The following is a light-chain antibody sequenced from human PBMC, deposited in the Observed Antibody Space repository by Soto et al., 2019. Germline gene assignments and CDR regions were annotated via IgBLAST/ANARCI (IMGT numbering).Light chain of an antibody. J-gene: IGLJ2*01. V-gene: IGLV1-47*01. Sequence: QSVLTQPPSASGTPGQRVTISCSGSSSNIGSNYVYWYQQLPGTAPKLLIYRNDQRPSGVPDRFSGSKSGTSASLAISGLRSEDEADYYSAAWADSLSGVVFGGATKLTVL. CDR1: SSNIGSNY. CDR2: RND. CDR3: AAWADSLSGVV.